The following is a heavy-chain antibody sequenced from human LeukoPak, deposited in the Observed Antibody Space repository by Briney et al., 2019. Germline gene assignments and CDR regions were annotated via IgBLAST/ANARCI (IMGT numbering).Heavy chain of an antibody. Sequence: ASETLSLTCTVSGGSISSYYWSWIRQPPGKGLEWIGYIYYSGSTNYNPSLKSRVTISVDTSKNQFSLKLSSVTAADTAVYYCARDTNGFDYWGQGTLVTVSS. J-gene: IGHJ4*02. V-gene: IGHV4-59*01. CDR2: IYYSGST. CDR1: GGSISSYY. D-gene: IGHD2-8*01. CDR3: ARDTNGFDY.